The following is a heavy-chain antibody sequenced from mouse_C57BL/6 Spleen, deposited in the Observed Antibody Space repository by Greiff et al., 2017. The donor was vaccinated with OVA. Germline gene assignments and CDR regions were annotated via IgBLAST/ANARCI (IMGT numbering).Heavy chain of an antibody. CDR2: IDPENGDT. V-gene: IGHV14-4*01. Sequence: EVQLQQSGAELVRPGASVKLSCTASGFNIKDDYMHWVKPRPEQGLEWIGWIDPENGDTEYASKFQGKATITADTSSNTAYLQLSSLTSEDTAVYYCTTSAQATGSYAMDYWGQGTSVTVSS. D-gene: IGHD3-2*02. J-gene: IGHJ4*01. CDR1: GFNIKDDY. CDR3: TTSAQATGSYAMDY.